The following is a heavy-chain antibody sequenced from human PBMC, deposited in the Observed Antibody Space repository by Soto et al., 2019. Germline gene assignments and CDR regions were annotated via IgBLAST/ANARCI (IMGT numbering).Heavy chain of an antibody. J-gene: IGHJ3*02. CDR3: AKVIGLVDPFDI. Sequence: GGSLRLSCAASGFTFSSHAMSWVRQAPGKGLEWVSSITSGGDTYYADSVKGRFTISRDNSKNMLYLQMNSLRAEDTDVYYCAKVIGLVDPFDIWGRGTMVTVSS. D-gene: IGHD2-2*03. CDR1: GFTFSSHA. CDR2: ITSGGDT. V-gene: IGHV3-23*01.